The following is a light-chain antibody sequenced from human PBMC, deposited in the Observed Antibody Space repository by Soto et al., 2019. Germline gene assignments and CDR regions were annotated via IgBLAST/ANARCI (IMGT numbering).Light chain of an antibody. CDR1: QSVGSSY. CDR2: GAS. V-gene: IGKV3-20*01. Sequence: EIVLTQSPGTLSLSPGERATLSCRASQSVGSSYLAWYQQKPGQAPRLLIYGASSRATGIPDRFSGSGSGTDFTLTISRLEPEDFAVYYRQQYGSSRWTFGQGTNVDIK. J-gene: IGKJ1*01. CDR3: QQYGSSRWT.